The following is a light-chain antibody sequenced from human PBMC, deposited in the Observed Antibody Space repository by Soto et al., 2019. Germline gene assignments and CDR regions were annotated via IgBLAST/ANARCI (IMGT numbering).Light chain of an antibody. CDR1: QSINTW. Sequence: DIQLTQSPSTLSASVGDRVTLTCRASQSINTWLAWYQQKPGKAPGLLIYDASSLESGVPSRFSGRGAGTEFTLTISSLQPEDFATYYCQQSYSTPPTFGQGTKVDI. CDR2: DAS. CDR3: QQSYSTPPT. J-gene: IGKJ1*01. V-gene: IGKV1-39*01.